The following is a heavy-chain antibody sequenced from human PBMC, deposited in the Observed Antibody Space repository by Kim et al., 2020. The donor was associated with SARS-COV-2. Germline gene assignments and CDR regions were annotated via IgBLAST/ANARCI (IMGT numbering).Heavy chain of an antibody. V-gene: IGHV5-51*06. J-gene: IGHJ4*02. D-gene: IGHD1-26*01. CDR3: ARSGRADY. CDR2: DSIT. Sequence: DSITKSCPSFQGQVTISVDKSISTAYLQWSSLKASDTAMYYCARSGRADYWGQGTLVTVSS.